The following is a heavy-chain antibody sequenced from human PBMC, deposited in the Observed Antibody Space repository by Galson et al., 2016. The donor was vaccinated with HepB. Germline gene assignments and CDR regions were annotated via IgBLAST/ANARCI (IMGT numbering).Heavy chain of an antibody. CDR2: INAGNGNT. CDR3: AAGGWGRWASLHFDY. V-gene: IGHV1-3*01. Sequence: SVKVSCKASGYIFTSYAVHWVRQAPGQRLEWMGWINAGNGNTQYSQKFQGRVTITRDTSASTAYMDLRSLTSEETAVYYCAAGGWGRWASLHFDYWGQGTLVTVSS. D-gene: IGHD1-26*01. J-gene: IGHJ4*02. CDR1: GYIFTSYA.